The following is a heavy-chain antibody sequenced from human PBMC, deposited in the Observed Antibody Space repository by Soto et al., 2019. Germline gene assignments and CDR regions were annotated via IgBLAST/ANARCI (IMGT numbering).Heavy chain of an antibody. V-gene: IGHV5-51*01. CDR1: GYSFTSYW. J-gene: IGHJ4*02. CDR2: MYPGDSDT. D-gene: IGHD6-19*01. Sequence: EVQLVQSGAEAKKPGESLKISCKGSGYSFTSYWIGWVRQMPGKGLEWMGIMYPGDSDTRYSPSFQGQVTISADKSITTAFLQWSSLKASDTAMYYCARHGKYSSGWSSFDFWGQGTLVTVSS. CDR3: ARHGKYSSGWSSFDF.